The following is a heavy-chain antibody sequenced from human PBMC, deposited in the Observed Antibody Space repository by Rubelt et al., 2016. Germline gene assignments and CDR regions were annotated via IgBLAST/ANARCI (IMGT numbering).Heavy chain of an antibody. CDR3: ARARRITGTGLGYFDL. Sequence: QVQLQQWGAGLLKPSETLSLTCAVYGGSFSGYYWSWIRQPPGKGLEWIGEINHSGSTNYNPSLKSRFTISVDTSKNLFSRNLRSGTAAERAVYYWARARRITGTGLGYFDLWGRGTLVTVSS. CDR1: GGSFSGYY. CDR2: INHSGST. D-gene: IGHD1/OR15-1a*01. V-gene: IGHV4-34*01. J-gene: IGHJ2*01.